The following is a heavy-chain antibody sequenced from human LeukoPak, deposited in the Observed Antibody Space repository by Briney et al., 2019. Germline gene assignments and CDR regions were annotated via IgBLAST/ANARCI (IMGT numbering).Heavy chain of an antibody. Sequence: PSETLSLTXTVSGGSISSSSYYWGWIRQPPGKGLEWIGSIYYSGSTYYSLSLKSRVTISVDTSKNQFSLKLSSVTDADTAVYYCAKLFDFSIDWGQGTLVTVSS. D-gene: IGHD3-3*01. CDR1: GGSISSSSYY. V-gene: IGHV4-39*01. CDR3: AKLFDFSID. J-gene: IGHJ4*02. CDR2: IYYSGST.